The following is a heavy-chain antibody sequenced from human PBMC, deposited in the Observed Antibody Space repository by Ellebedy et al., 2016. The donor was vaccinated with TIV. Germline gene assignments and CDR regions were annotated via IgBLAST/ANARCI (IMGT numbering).Heavy chain of an antibody. CDR2: LYWDDVK. J-gene: IGHJ1*01. Sequence: SGPTLVKPTQTLTLACTVSGFSLSSHGAAVGWIRQPPGRALEWLALLYWDDVKRYNPSLKTRVTVTKDTSKNQVVLTLTNVDPADTATYFCARFRSGYYLWGQGTLVTVSS. CDR1: GFSLSSHGAA. CDR3: ARFRSGYYL. D-gene: IGHD6-25*01. V-gene: IGHV2-5*02.